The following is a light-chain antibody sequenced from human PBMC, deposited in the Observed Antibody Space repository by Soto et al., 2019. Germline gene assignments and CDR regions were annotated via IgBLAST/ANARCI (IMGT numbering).Light chain of an antibody. J-gene: IGKJ1*01. Sequence: EIVLAQSPGTRSLSPGERATLSCRASQSVTNSFLAWYQQKPGQAPRLIIYGASRRATGIPDRFTGSVSGTDGTLTISRLQTEDGSVYDCQQSVSSTWAFGQGTKVDIK. CDR1: QSVTNSF. CDR3: QQSVSSTWA. V-gene: IGKV3-20*01. CDR2: GAS.